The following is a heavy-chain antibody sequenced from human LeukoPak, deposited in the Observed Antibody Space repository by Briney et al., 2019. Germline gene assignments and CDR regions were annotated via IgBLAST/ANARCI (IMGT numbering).Heavy chain of an antibody. J-gene: IGHJ3*02. V-gene: IGHV1-69*13. CDR1: GGTFSSYA. CDR3: ARRGSDCSGGNCYLGYSFDI. D-gene: IGHD2-15*01. CDR2: IIPIFGTA. Sequence: SVKVSCKASGGTFSSYAFSWVRQAPGQGLEWMGGIIPIFGTANYAQRFQGRVTITADESTSTAYMELSSLRSEDTAVYYCARRGSDCSGGNCYLGYSFDIWGQGTMVTVAS.